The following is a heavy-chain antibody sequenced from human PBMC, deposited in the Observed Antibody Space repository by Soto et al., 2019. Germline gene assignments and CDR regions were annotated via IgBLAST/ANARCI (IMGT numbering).Heavy chain of an antibody. CDR3: TSSITGTTLDYYYYGMDV. Sequence: GGSLRLSCAASGFTFSNAWMSWVRQAPGKGLEWVGRIKSKTDGGTTDYAAPVKGRFTISRDDSKNTLYLQMNSLKTEDTAVYYCTSSITGTTLDYYYYGMDVWGQGTTVTVSS. J-gene: IGHJ6*02. D-gene: IGHD1-7*01. CDR2: IKSKTDGGTT. V-gene: IGHV3-15*01. CDR1: GFTFSNAW.